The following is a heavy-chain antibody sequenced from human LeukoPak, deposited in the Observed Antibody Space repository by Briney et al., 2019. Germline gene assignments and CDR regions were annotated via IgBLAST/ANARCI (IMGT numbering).Heavy chain of an antibody. Sequence: GGSLRLSCAASGFSFSSSWMNWVRQAPGRGLEWVANISQDESEKYYVDSVKGRFTISRDNAKNSLYLQINNLRGEDTALYYCAEGNYFNYWGQGTLVTVSS. CDR2: ISQDESEK. CDR1: GFSFSSSW. V-gene: IGHV3-7*05. J-gene: IGHJ4*02. CDR3: AEGNYFNY.